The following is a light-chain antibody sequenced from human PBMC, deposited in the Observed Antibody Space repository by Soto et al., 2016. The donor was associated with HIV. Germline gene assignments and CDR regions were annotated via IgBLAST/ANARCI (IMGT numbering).Light chain of an antibody. CDR1: QSLLHRNGYNY. CDR3: MQALQGRT. Sequence: DIVMTQSPLSLPVTPGEPASISCRSSQSLLHRNGYNYLNWYLQKPGQSPQLLIYLGSNRASGVPDRFSGSGSGRDFTLKIRRVEAEDVGIYFCMQALQGRTFGPGTKV. V-gene: IGKV2-28*01. CDR2: LGS. J-gene: IGKJ1*01.